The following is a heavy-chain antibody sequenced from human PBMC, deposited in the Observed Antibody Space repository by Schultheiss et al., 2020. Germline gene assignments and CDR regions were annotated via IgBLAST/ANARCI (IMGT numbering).Heavy chain of an antibody. V-gene: IGHV4-4*08. D-gene: IGHD1-26*01. CDR1: GGSFSGYY. CDR2: IYTSGST. Sequence: SETLSLTCAVYGGSFSGYYWSWIRQPPGKGLEWIGYIYTSGSTNYNPSLKSRVTISVDTSKNQFSLKLSSVTAADTAVYYCAKDRRLRLGSFQHWGQGTLVTVSS. J-gene: IGHJ1*01. CDR3: AKDRRLRLGSFQH.